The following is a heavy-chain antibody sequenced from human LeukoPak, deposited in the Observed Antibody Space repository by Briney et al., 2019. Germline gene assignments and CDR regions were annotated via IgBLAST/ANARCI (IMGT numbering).Heavy chain of an antibody. V-gene: IGHV3-48*03. CDR2: ISSSGSTI. J-gene: IGHJ4*02. D-gene: IGHD3-22*01. Sequence: PGGSPRLSCAASGFTFSSYEMNWVRQAPGKGLEWVSYISSSGSTIYYADSVKGRFTISRDNAKNSLYLQMNSLRAEDTAVYYCARDRYYDSSGYYGGSDFDYWGQGTLVTVSS. CDR1: GFTFSSYE. CDR3: ARDRYYDSSGYYGGSDFDY.